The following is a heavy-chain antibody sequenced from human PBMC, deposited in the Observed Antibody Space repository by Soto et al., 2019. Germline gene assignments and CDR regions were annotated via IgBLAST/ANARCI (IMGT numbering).Heavy chain of an antibody. D-gene: IGHD1-20*01. CDR2: ISWNSGSM. Sequence: VQLVESGGCLVQPGKPLRISCAASGFTFHDFAMHWVRQAPGKGLEWVSGISWNSGSMGYADSVNGRVTISRDNAMNSLYLQMNSLRAEDTALYYCAKDKGYNWNDVAAFDIWGQGTMVTVSS. J-gene: IGHJ3*02. V-gene: IGHV3-9*01. CDR1: GFTFHDFA. CDR3: AKDKGYNWNDVAAFDI.